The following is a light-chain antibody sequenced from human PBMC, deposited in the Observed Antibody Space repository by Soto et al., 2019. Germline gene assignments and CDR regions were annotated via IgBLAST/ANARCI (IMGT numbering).Light chain of an antibody. CDR2: DVS. Sequence: QSALTQPASVSESPGQSITISCTGTSSDVGSYNYVSWYQQHPGKAPKLIIFDVSNRPSGVSNRFSGSKSGNTASLTISGLQTDDESDYYCSSLTTRNSRRGVFGGGTKVTVL. J-gene: IGLJ2*01. CDR1: SSDVGSYNY. CDR3: SSLTTRNSRRGV. V-gene: IGLV2-14*03.